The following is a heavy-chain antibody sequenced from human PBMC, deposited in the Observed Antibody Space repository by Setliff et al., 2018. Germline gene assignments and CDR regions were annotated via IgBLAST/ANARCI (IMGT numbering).Heavy chain of an antibody. V-gene: IGHV4-59*01. D-gene: IGHD5-18*01. CDR2: IYHNGNT. CDR3: VRDRTAYSYGLDV. Sequence: LSLTCTVSGGSISPYFWSWIRQPPGKGLEWIGYIYHNGNTNFNPSLKTRVTMSVDTSKDQFALNLRSVTAADAAVYYCVRDRTAYSYGLDVWGQGTTVTVSS. CDR1: GGSISPYF. J-gene: IGHJ6*02.